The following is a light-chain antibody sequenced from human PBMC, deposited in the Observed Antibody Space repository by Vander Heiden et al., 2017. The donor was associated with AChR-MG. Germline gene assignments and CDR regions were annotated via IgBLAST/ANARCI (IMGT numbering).Light chain of an antibody. CDR2: DDS. CDR3: QVWDSSSDHWV. V-gene: IGLV3-21*02. J-gene: IGLJ3*02. Sequence: SYVLTQPPSVPVAPGQMARITCGGNSIGSKTVHWYQQKPGQAPVVVVQDDSDRPSGIPERFSGSNSGNTATLTISRVEAGDEADYHCQVWDSSSDHWVFGGGTRLIVL. CDR1: SIGSKT.